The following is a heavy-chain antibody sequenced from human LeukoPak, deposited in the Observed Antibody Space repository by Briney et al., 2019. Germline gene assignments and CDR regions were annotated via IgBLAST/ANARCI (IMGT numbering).Heavy chain of an antibody. CDR1: GFTFSTYS. V-gene: IGHV3-30*18. J-gene: IGHJ4*02. CDR3: AKEGTAMASSYFDY. CDR2: ISHDGTVQ. D-gene: IGHD5-18*01. Sequence: GVSLRLSCAASGFTFSTYSMNWVRQAPGKGLEWVAVISHDGTVQHYADSVKGRFTISRDNSDNTLYLQMNSLRDEDTAMYYCAKEGTAMASSYFDYWGQGTLITVSS.